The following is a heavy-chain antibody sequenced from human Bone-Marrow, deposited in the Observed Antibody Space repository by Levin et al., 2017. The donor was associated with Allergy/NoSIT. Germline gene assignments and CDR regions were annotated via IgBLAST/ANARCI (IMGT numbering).Heavy chain of an antibody. V-gene: IGHV3-23*01. CDR3: AKDVFFGANGVTDFDY. D-gene: IGHD2-21*02. CDR1: GFTFSNYA. Sequence: QAGGSLRLSCAASGFTFSNYAMTWVRQAPGKGLEWVSSIRRSGDRAYYADSVKGRFTVSRDNSKNTLYLQMNSLTAEDTAVYYCAKDVFFGANGVTDFDYWGQGTLVTVSS. CDR2: IRRSGDRA. J-gene: IGHJ4*02.